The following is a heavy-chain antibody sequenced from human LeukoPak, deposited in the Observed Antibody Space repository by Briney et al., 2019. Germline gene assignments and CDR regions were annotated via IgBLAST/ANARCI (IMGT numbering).Heavy chain of an antibody. CDR3: ARGTTDLDY. J-gene: IGHJ4*02. CDR2: ISSSGDAT. D-gene: IGHD1-14*01. V-gene: IGHV3-23*01. Sequence: PGGSLRLSCAASGFTFSNAWMNWVRQAPGKGLEWVSLISSSGDATYYADSVQGRFTISRDNSRNTLYLHIDSLRVEDTATYYCARGTTDLDYWGQGTRVIVSS. CDR1: GFTFSNAW.